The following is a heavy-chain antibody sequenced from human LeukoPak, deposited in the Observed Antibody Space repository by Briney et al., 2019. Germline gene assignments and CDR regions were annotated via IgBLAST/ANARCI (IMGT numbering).Heavy chain of an antibody. CDR1: GFTFSSYS. D-gene: IGHD3-22*01. CDR2: IGSSSSYI. CDR3: ANLSPSYYYDSSGYIDY. V-gene: IGHV3-21*01. J-gene: IGHJ4*02. Sequence: GGSLRLSCAASGFTFSSYSMNWVRQAPGKGLEWVSTIGSSSSYIYYTDSVKGRFTISRDNAKNSLYLQMNSLRAEDTAVYYCANLSPSYYYDSSGYIDYWGQGTLVTVSS.